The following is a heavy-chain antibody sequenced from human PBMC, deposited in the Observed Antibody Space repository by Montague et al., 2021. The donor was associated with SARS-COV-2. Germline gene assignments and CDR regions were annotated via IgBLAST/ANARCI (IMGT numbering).Heavy chain of an antibody. V-gene: IGHV3-30-3*01. J-gene: IGHJ3*02. Sequence: SLRLSCAASGFTFSSYAMHWVRQAPGNGLEWVAVISYDGSNKYYADSVKGRFTISRDNSKNTLYLQMNSLRAEDTAVYYCARAAQKQYVLLWFGELLHDAFDIWGQGTMVTVSS. CDR1: GFTFSSYA. CDR2: ISYDGSNK. CDR3: ARAAQKQYVLLWFGELLHDAFDI. D-gene: IGHD3-10*01.